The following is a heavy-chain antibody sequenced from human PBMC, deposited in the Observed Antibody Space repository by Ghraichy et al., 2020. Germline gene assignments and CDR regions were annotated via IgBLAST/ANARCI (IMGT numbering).Heavy chain of an antibody. CDR1: GGSFSGYY. CDR2: INHSGST. J-gene: IGHJ4*02. V-gene: IGHV4-34*01. CDR3: ARGRGWYLGGDY. D-gene: IGHD6-19*01. Sequence: SETLSLTCAVYGGSFSGYYWSWIRQPPGKGLEWIGEINHSGSTNYNPSLKSRVTISVDTSKNQFSLKLSSVTAADTAVYYCARGRGWYLGGDYWGQGTLVTVSS.